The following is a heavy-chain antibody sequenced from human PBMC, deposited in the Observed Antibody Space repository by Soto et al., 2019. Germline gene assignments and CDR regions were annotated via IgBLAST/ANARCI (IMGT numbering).Heavy chain of an antibody. V-gene: IGHV4-38-2*02. CDR1: GYSISSGYY. J-gene: IGHJ5*02. CDR2: IYHSGST. CDR3: ARDQGPPYSSSSLVSWFDP. D-gene: IGHD6-6*01. Sequence: PSETLSLTCAVSGYSISSGYYWGWIRQPPGKGLEWIGSIYHSGSTYYNPSLKSRVTISVDTSKNQFSLKLSSVTAADTAVYYCARDQGPPYSSSSLVSWFDPWGQGTLVTVSS.